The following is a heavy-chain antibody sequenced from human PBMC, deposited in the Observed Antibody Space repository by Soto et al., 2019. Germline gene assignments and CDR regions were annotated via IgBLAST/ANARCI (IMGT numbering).Heavy chain of an antibody. CDR2: IYWNDDK. J-gene: IGHJ4*02. CDR3: AHSSYYDSSGYYQNFDY. D-gene: IGHD3-22*01. Sequence: VSGPTLVNPTQTLTLTCTFSGFSLSTSGVGVGWIRQPPGKALEWLALIYWNDDKRYSPSLKSRLTITKDTSKNQVVLTMTNMDPVDTATYYCAHSSYYDSSGYYQNFDYWGQGTLVTVSS. V-gene: IGHV2-5*01. CDR1: GFSLSTSGVG.